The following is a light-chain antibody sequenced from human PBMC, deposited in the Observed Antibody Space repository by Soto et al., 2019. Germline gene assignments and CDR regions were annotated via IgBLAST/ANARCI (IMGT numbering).Light chain of an antibody. J-gene: IGKJ2*01. Sequence: DIPMTQSPSSLSASVGDRVTITCRASQSISSYLNWYQQKPGKAPKLLIYAASSLQSGVPSRFSGRGSGTDFTLTISSLQQEDFATYYCQQSYSTLYTFGQGTKLEIK. V-gene: IGKV1-39*01. CDR2: AAS. CDR1: QSISSY. CDR3: QQSYSTLYT.